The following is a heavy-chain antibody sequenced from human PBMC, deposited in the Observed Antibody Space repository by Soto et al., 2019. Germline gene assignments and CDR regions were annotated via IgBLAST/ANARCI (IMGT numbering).Heavy chain of an antibody. CDR1: ADILIPLYH. V-gene: IGHV4-38-2*01. J-gene: IGHJ4*02. Sequence: SQKFSHPYAVSADILIPLYHWVCIRLAPGRSLECIASIFHTGTTYYTPSLKRRVTISVDTSKNHFSLRLSSVTAADSAVYYCARTDNAGYYPHLGQGNLVTVS. CDR3: ARTDNAGYYPH. D-gene: IGHD3-9*01. CDR2: IFHTGTT.